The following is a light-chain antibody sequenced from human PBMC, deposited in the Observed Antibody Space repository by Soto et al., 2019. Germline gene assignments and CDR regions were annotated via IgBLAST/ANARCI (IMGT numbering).Light chain of an antibody. CDR2: EVS. V-gene: IGLV2-14*01. CDR1: SSDVGGYNH. J-gene: IGLJ3*02. CDR3: SSYTSSSTGV. Sequence: QSALTQPASVSGSPGQSITISCTGTSSDVGGYNHVSWYQEHPGKAPKVMIYEVSNRPSGVSNRFSGSKSGNTASLTISGLQAEDEADYYCSSYTSSSTGVFGGGTKVTVL.